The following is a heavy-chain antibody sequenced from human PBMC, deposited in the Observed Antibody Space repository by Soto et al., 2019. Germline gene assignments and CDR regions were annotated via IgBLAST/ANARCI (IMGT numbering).Heavy chain of an antibody. V-gene: IGHV4-59*01. D-gene: IGHD2-15*01. J-gene: IGHJ6*02. CDR3: ARGGGRYYYGMYV. CDR2: IYYSGST. CDR1: GASISSYY. Sequence: QVQLQESGPGLVKPSETLSLTCTVSGASISSYYWSWIRQPPGKGLEWIGYIYYSGSTNYNPSLKSRVTLSVETSKNQFSLKLSSVTAADTAVYYCARGGGRYYYGMYVWGQGTTVTVSS.